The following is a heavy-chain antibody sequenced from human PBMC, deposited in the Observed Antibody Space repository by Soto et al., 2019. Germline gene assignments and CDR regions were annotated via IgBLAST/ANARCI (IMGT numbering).Heavy chain of an antibody. CDR1: GYNFLTYG. CDR2: ISTDNTHR. CDR3: ARDRPGISVIRAVKTYNWFDP. J-gene: IGHJ5*02. Sequence: ASVKVSCKASGYNFLTYGISWLRQAPGRGLEWMGWISTDNTHRNYAQNFQERVTMTTDTSTNTAYMELRSLRSDDTAIYYCARDRPGISVIRAVKTYNWFDPWGQGTLVTVSS. D-gene: IGHD3-10*01. V-gene: IGHV1-18*01.